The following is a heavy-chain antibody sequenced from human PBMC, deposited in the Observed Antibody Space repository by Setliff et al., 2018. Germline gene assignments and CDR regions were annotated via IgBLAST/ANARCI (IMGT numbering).Heavy chain of an antibody. J-gene: IGHJ4*02. Sequence: GSLRLSCAASGFTVSSNYMSWVRQAPGKGLEWVGSIYYSGKTYSNPSFKSRVTMSVDTSKKQFSLKLSSVTAADTAVYYCARRHCSGGSCYSLNYFDYWGQGTLVTVSS. V-gene: IGHV4-39*01. CDR1: GFTVSSNY. D-gene: IGHD2-15*01. CDR2: IYYSGKT. CDR3: ARRHCSGGSCYSLNYFDY.